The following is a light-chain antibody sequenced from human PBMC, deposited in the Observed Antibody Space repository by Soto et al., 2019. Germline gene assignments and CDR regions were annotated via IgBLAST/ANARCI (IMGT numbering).Light chain of an antibody. V-gene: IGLV1-47*01. J-gene: IGLJ3*02. CDR2: RNN. CDR3: AAWDDSLSGRV. CDR1: SSNIGSDY. Sequence: QPVLTQPPSMSGTPGQRVTISCSGSSSNIGSDYVYWFQQLPGTAPKVLIYRNNQRPSGVPERFSGSKSGTSASLAISGLRSEDEADYYCAAWDDSLSGRVFGGGTKVTVL.